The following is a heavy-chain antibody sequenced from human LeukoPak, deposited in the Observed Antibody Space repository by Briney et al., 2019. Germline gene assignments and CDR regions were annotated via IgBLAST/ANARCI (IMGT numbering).Heavy chain of an antibody. D-gene: IGHD2-8*02. Sequence: GGSLRLSCAASGFTFSDYYMSCIRQAPGKGLERISYISGSSSRTNYADSVKGRFTISRDNAKNSLYLQMNSLRAEDTAVYYCASALTGTYYFDSWGQGTLVTVSS. V-gene: IGHV3-11*06. CDR1: GFTFSDYY. CDR3: ASALTGTYYFDS. J-gene: IGHJ4*02. CDR2: ISGSSSRT.